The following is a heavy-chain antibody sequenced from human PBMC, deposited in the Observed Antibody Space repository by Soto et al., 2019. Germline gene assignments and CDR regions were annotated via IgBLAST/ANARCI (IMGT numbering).Heavy chain of an antibody. J-gene: IGHJ6*02. CDR1: GGTFSSYA. D-gene: IGHD2-15*01. CDR2: IIPIFGTA. Sequence: SVKVSCKASGGTFSSYAISWVRQAPGQGLEWMGGIIPIFGTANYAQKFQGRVTITADKSTSTAYMELSSLRSEDTAVYYCARDTADCSGGSCYSLYYYYGMDVWGQGTTVTVSS. CDR3: ARDTADCSGGSCYSLYYYYGMDV. V-gene: IGHV1-69*06.